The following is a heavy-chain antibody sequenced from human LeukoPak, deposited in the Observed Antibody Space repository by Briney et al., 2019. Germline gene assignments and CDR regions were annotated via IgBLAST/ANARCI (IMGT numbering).Heavy chain of an antibody. D-gene: IGHD5-24*01. J-gene: IGHJ4*02. CDR1: GYTFTSYY. CDR3: ARVKSRDGYNWGGDY. V-gene: IGHV1-2*02. Sequence: ASVKVSCKASGYTFTSYYMHWVRQAPGQGLEWMGWINPNSGGTNYAQKFQGRVTMTRDTSISTAYMELSRLRSDDTAVYYCARVKSRDGYNWGGDYWGQGTLVTVSS. CDR2: INPNSGGT.